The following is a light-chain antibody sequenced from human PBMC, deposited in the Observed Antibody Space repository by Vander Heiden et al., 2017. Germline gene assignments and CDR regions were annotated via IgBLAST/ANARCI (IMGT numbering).Light chain of an antibody. V-gene: IGLV2-14*01. CDR1: SRDIGGYTF. Sequence: QSALPQPASVSGSPGQSIAISCTGTSRDIGGYTFVSWYQQHPGKAPKLLIHDVSDRPSGVSNRFSGSKSGNTASLTISGLQAEDEADYYCSSYTSSDTVLFGGGTKLTVL. J-gene: IGLJ2*01. CDR3: SSYTSSDTVL. CDR2: DVS.